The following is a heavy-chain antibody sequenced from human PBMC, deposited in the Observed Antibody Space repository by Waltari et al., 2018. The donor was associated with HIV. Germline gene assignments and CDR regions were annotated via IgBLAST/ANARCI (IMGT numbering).Heavy chain of an antibody. V-gene: IGHV1-2*02. CDR2: INPNSGGT. Sequence: QVQLVQSGAEVKKPGASVKVSCKASGYTFTGYYMNWVRQAPGQGLEWMGWINPNSGGTNYAQKFQGRVTMTRDTSISTAYMELSRLRSDDTAVYYCARDLAVGATTASYYFDYWGQGTLVTVSS. D-gene: IGHD1-26*01. CDR3: ARDLAVGATTASYYFDY. CDR1: GYTFTGYY. J-gene: IGHJ4*02.